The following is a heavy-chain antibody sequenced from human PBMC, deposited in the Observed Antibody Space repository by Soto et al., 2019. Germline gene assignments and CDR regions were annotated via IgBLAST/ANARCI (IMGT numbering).Heavy chain of an antibody. CDR3: ARDQTVPGIAAAGLFDY. CDR1: GGTFSSYA. CDR2: IIPIFGTA. Sequence: SVKVSCKASGGTFSSYAISWVRQAPGQGLEWMGGIIPIFGTANYAQKFQGRVTITADESASTAYMELSSLRSEDTAVYYCARDQTVPGIAAAGLFDYWGQGTQVTVSS. J-gene: IGHJ4*02. D-gene: IGHD6-13*01. V-gene: IGHV1-69*13.